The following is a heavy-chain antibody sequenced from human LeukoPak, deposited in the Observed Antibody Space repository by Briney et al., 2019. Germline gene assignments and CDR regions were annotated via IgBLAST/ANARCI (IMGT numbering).Heavy chain of an antibody. D-gene: IGHD2-15*01. CDR2: INHSGST. CDR1: GGSISSYY. Sequence: SETLSLTCTVSGGSISSYYWSWIRQPPGKGLEWIGEINHSGSTNYNPSLKSRVTISVDTSKNQFSLKLSSVTAADTAVYYCARGLYGGNGLGHWGQGTLVTVSS. J-gene: IGHJ4*02. CDR3: ARGLYGGNGLGH. V-gene: IGHV4-34*01.